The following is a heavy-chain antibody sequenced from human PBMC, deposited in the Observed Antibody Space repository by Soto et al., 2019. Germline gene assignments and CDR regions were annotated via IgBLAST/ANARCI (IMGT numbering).Heavy chain of an antibody. V-gene: IGHV4-4*02. CDR1: GGSISSSNW. Sequence: PSETLSLTCAVSGGSISSSNWWSWVRQPPGKGLEWIGEIYHSGNTNYKPSLKSRVTISVDKSKNQFSLKLSSVTAADTAVYYCARDHIVVVVAATGYYYYYGMDVWGQGTTVTVSS. J-gene: IGHJ6*02. D-gene: IGHD2-15*01. CDR2: IYHSGNT. CDR3: ARDHIVVVVAATGYYYYYGMDV.